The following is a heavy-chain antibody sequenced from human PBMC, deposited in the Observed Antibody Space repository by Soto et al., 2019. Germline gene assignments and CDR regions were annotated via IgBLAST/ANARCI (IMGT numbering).Heavy chain of an antibody. V-gene: IGHV4-4*07. CDR2: NFPTGSS. D-gene: IGHD6-6*01. J-gene: IGHJ6*02. Sequence: QVQLQESGPQLVKTSETLSLTCIVSGISFNSYYLAWIRQPVGKGLEWIGHNFPTGSSTYSPSLESRVTISLDKSKNQVSLTLTSVTPADSGIYYCATLYSSFSYTGMDVWGQGTAVTVSS. CDR1: GISFNSYY. CDR3: ATLYSSFSYTGMDV.